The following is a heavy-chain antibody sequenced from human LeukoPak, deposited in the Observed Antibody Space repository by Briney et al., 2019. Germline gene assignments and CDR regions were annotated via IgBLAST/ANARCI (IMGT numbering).Heavy chain of an antibody. CDR3: ARRYCSGGSCYYMFDY. CDR2: IYPGDSDT. D-gene: IGHD2-15*01. Sequence: GESLKISCKGSGYSFTSYWIGWVRQMPGKGLEWMGIIYPGDSDTRYSPSFQGQVTISADKSISTAYLQWSSLKASDTAMYYCARRYCSGGSCYYMFDYWGQGTLVTVSS. J-gene: IGHJ4*02. CDR1: GYSFTSYW. V-gene: IGHV5-51*01.